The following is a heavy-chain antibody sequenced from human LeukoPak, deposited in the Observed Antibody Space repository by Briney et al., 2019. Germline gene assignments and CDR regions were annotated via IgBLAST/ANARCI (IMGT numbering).Heavy chain of an antibody. Sequence: GGSLRLSCAASGFTFSSYAMSWVRQAPGKGLEWVSAISGSGGSTYYADSVKGRFTISRDNSKNTLYLQMNSLRAEDTAVYYCAKLTYYYGSGSYFPHSLSDYWGQGTLVTVSS. J-gene: IGHJ4*02. CDR2: ISGSGGST. CDR1: GFTFSSYA. V-gene: IGHV3-23*01. D-gene: IGHD3-10*01. CDR3: AKLTYYYGSGSYFPHSLSDY.